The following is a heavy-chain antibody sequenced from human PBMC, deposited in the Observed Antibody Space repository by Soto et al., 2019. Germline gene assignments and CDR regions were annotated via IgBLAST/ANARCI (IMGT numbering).Heavy chain of an antibody. CDR3: VREVVPAVQIATRQFDP. CDR2: ISSSRSTI. D-gene: IGHD2-2*01. Sequence: EVQLVESGGGLVQPGGSLRLSCAASGVTVSGYSMNWVRQAPGKGLEWVSYISSSRSTIYYADSVKGRFTISRDNAKKSLYLQMNGLRAEDTAVYYCVREVVPAVQIATRQFDPWGQGTLVTVSS. V-gene: IGHV3-48*01. CDR1: GVTVSGYS. J-gene: IGHJ5*02.